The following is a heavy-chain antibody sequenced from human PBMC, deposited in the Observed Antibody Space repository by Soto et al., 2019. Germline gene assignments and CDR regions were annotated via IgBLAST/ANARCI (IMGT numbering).Heavy chain of an antibody. CDR2: IYWDDDK. CDR3: APIHYGSGSQDDAFDI. V-gene: IGHV2-5*02. CDR1: GFSLSTSGVG. J-gene: IGHJ3*02. D-gene: IGHD3-10*01. Sequence: QITLKESGPTLVKPTQTLTLTCTFSGFSLSTSGVGVGWIRQPPGKALEWLALIYWDDDKRYSPSLKSRLTITKDTSQNRVVLTMPNMDPVDTATYYCAPIHYGSGSQDDAFDIWGQGTMVTVSS.